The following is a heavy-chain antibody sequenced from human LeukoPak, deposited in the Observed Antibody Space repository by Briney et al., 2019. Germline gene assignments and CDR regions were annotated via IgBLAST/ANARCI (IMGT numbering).Heavy chain of an antibody. Sequence: GGSLRLSCATSGFTFSSYGMHWVRQAPGKGLEWVAVIWHDGTEKHYADSVKGRFAISRDSSKATLYLQMSSLRAEDTAIYYRAKGLGVGYCSGGSCYNNWLDPWGQGTLVTVSS. V-gene: IGHV3-33*03. CDR1: GFTFSSYG. D-gene: IGHD2-15*01. J-gene: IGHJ5*02. CDR3: AKGLGVGYCSGGSCYNNWLDP. CDR2: IWHDGTEK.